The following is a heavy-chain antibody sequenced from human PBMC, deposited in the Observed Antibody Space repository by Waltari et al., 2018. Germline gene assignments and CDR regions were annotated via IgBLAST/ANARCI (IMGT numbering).Heavy chain of an antibody. CDR1: GFTFSSHA. CDR2: IYGGSNST. D-gene: IGHD3-9*01. CDR3: AIHVLRYFDWLYSIDY. J-gene: IGHJ4*02. V-gene: IGHV3-23*03. Sequence: EVQLLESGGGLVQPGGSLRLSCAASGFTFSSHAMSWVRQAPGKGLEWISVIYGGSNSTYYADSVKGRFTISRDTSKSTLYLQLNSLRAEDTAVYYCAIHVLRYFDWLYSIDYWGQGTLVTVSS.